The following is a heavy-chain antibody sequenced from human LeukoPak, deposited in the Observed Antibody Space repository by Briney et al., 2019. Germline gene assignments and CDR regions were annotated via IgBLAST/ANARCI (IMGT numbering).Heavy chain of an antibody. Sequence: SETLSLTCTVSGGSISSSSYYWGWIRQPPGKGLEWIGSIYYSGSTYYNPSLKSRVTISVDTSKNQFSLKLSSVTAADTAVYYCARQTYSSSWYALYNWFDPWGQGTLVTVSS. D-gene: IGHD6-13*01. CDR2: IYYSGST. CDR3: ARQTYSSSWYALYNWFDP. V-gene: IGHV4-39*01. J-gene: IGHJ5*02. CDR1: GGSISSSSYY.